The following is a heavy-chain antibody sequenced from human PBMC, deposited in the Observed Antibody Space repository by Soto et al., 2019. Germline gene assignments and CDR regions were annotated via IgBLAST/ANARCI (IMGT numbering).Heavy chain of an antibody. D-gene: IGHD4-17*01. Sequence: EVQLVESGGGLVKPGGSLRLSCAASGFTFSSYSMNWVRQAPGKGLEWVSSISSSSSYIYYADSVKGGFTISRDNAKNSLYLQMNSLRAEDTAVYYCARSALMTTVSWFDPWGQGTLVTVSS. CDR2: ISSSSSYI. CDR3: ARSALMTTVSWFDP. V-gene: IGHV3-21*01. J-gene: IGHJ5*02. CDR1: GFTFSSYS.